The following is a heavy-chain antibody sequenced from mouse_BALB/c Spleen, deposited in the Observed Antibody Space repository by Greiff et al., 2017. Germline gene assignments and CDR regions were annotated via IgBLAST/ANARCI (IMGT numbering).Heavy chain of an antibody. CDR3: ASMITTGAYFDY. CDR2: IWAGGST. Sequence: VKLVESGPGLVAPSQSLSITCTVSGFSLTSYGVHWVRQPPGKGLEWLGVIWAGGSTNYNSALMSRLSISKDNSKSQVFLKMNSLQTDDTAMYYCASMITTGAYFDYWGQGTTLTVSS. J-gene: IGHJ2*01. V-gene: IGHV2-9*02. D-gene: IGHD2-4*01. CDR1: GFSLTSYG.